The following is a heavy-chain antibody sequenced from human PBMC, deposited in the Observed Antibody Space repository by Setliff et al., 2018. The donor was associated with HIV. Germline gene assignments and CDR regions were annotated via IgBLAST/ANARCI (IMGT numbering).Heavy chain of an antibody. Sequence: PGESLKISCQSSGYSFSSNWIAWVRQMPGEGLEWMGIIYPGDSDTRYSPSLQGQVSISVDISLNTAYLQWRSLKASDTAMYYCARVMVGAYDAFDLWGQGTMVT. V-gene: IGHV5-51*01. J-gene: IGHJ3*01. CDR1: GYSFSSNW. CDR3: ARVMVGAYDAFDL. CDR2: IYPGDSDT. D-gene: IGHD1-26*01.